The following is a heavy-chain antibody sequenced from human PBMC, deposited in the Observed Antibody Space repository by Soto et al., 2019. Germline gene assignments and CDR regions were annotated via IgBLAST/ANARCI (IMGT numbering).Heavy chain of an antibody. CDR3: AKDNNIVLMVYAISLYGMDV. V-gene: IGHV3-23*01. Sequence: GGSLRLSCAASGFTFSSYAMSWVRQAPGKGLEWVSAISGSGGSTYYADSVKGRFTISRDNSKNTLYLQMNSLRAEDTAVYFCAKDNNIVLMVYAISLYGMDVWGQGTTVTVSS. D-gene: IGHD2-8*01. CDR2: ISGSGGST. J-gene: IGHJ6*02. CDR1: GFTFSSYA.